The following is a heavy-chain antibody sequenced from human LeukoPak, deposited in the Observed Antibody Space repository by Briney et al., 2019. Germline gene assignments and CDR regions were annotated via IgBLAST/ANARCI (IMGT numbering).Heavy chain of an antibody. CDR3: ARALHWFDP. CDR2: IYHSGST. D-gene: IGHD1-26*01. V-gene: IGHV4-30-2*01. J-gene: IGHJ5*02. CDR1: GGSISSGGYS. Sequence: SETLSLTCAVSGGSISSGGYSWSWIRQPPGKGLEWIGYIYHSGSTYYNPSIKSRVTISVDRSKNQFSLKLSSVTAADTAVYYCARALHWFDPWGQGTLVTVSS.